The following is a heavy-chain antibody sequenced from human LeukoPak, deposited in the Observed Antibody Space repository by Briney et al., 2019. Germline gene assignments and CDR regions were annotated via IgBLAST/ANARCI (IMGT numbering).Heavy chain of an antibody. CDR2: ISAYNGNT. V-gene: IGHV1-18*01. CDR1: GYTFTSYG. D-gene: IGHD3-9*01. Sequence: ASVKVSSKASGYTFTSYGISWVRQAPGQGLEWMGWISAYNGNTNYAQKLQGRVTMTTDTSTSTAYMELRSLRSDDTAVYYCARVNIYDILTGYALDAFDIWGQGTMVTVSS. J-gene: IGHJ3*02. CDR3: ARVNIYDILTGYALDAFDI.